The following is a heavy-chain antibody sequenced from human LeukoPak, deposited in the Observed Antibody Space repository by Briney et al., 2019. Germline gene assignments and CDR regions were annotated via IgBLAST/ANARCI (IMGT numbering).Heavy chain of an antibody. Sequence: SETLSLTCTVSGGSISSSSYYWGWIRQPPGKGLEWIGSIYYSGSTYYNPSLKSRVTISVDTSKNQFSLKLSSVTAADTAVCYCARLRRGNWFDPWGQGTLVTVSS. CDR3: ARLRRGNWFDP. J-gene: IGHJ5*02. CDR1: GGSISSSSYY. CDR2: IYYSGST. V-gene: IGHV4-39*01.